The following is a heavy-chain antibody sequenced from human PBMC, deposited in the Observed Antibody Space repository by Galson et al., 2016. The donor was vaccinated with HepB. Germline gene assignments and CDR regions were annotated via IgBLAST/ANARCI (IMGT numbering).Heavy chain of an antibody. J-gene: IGHJ1*01. CDR1: GFSFSTYA. CDR3: AKELLSDYVWGSYRFQD. V-gene: IGHV3-23*01. Sequence: SLRLSCAVSGFSFSTYAMSWVRQAPGKGLVWVSIIGGSVANTYYAASVKGRFTISRDNSMNTLYLQMNSLRAEDTAVYYCAKELLSDYVWGSYRFQDWGQGAPVTVSS. D-gene: IGHD3-16*02. CDR2: IGGSVANT.